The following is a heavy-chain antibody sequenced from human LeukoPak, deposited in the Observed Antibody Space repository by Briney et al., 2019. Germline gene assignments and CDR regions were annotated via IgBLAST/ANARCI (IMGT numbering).Heavy chain of an antibody. CDR1: GGSISTYC. V-gene: IGHV4-59*01. J-gene: IGHJ3*02. CDR3: AREEVPHGFDI. CDR2: IYYSGST. Sequence: PSETLSLTGTVSGGSISTYCWSWIRQPPGKGLEYIGYIYYSGSTNYNPSLKSRVTMSLDTSKNQFSLKLSSVTAADTAVYYCAREEVPHGFDIWGQGTMVTVSS.